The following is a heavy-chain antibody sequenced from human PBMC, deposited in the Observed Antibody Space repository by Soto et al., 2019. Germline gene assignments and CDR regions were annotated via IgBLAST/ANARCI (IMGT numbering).Heavy chain of an antibody. D-gene: IGHD3-3*01. CDR1: GFTVSSNY. CDR3: ARYTTIFGVVIIPSPYYYYMDV. J-gene: IGHJ6*03. Sequence: PGGSLRLSCAASGFTVSSNYMSWVRQAPGKGLEWVSVIYSGSSTYYADSVKGRFTISRDNSKNTLYLQMNSLRAEDTAVYYCARYTTIFGVVIIPSPYYYYMDVWCKGTTVTVSS. V-gene: IGHV3-66*01. CDR2: IYSGSST.